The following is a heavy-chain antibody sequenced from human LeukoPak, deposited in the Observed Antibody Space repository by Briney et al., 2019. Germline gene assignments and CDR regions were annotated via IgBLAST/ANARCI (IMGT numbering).Heavy chain of an antibody. CDR3: GRSTRAIAFDI. CDR2: INSDGSST. D-gene: IGHD2-2*01. CDR1: GFTFSSYW. V-gene: IGHV3-74*01. J-gene: IGHJ3*02. Sequence: PGESLRLPCAASGFTFSSYWMHWVRQAPGKGLVWVSRINSDGSSTSYADSVKGRFTISRDNAKNSLYLQMNSLRAEDTAVYYCGRSTRAIAFDIWGQGTMVTVSS.